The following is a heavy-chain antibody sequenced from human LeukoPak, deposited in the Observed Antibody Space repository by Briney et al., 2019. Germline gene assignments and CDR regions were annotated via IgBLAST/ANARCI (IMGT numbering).Heavy chain of an antibody. Sequence: SETLSLTCTVSGYSISSGYYWGWIRQSPEKGLEWIGYIYFSGAAYYNPSLKSRVLISVNTSTNQFSLRVTSMTAADTAVYYCARGNGYNLGTFDYWGQGTLVTVSS. CDR2: IYFSGAA. V-gene: IGHV4-30-4*08. D-gene: IGHD5-24*01. CDR1: GYSISSGYY. CDR3: ARGNGYNLGTFDY. J-gene: IGHJ4*02.